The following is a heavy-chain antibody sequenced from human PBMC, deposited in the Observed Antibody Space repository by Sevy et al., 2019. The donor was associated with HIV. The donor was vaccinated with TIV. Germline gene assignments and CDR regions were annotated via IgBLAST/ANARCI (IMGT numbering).Heavy chain of an antibody. V-gene: IGHV1-8*01. CDR3: AGGVRPDSSAYPFLHSDAFDI. CDR1: GYTFTSYD. J-gene: IGHJ3*02. CDR2: MNPNSGNT. Sequence: ASVKVSCKASGYTFTSYDINWVRQATGQGLEWMGWMNPNSGNTGYAQKFQGRVTMTRNTSISTAYMELSSLRSEDTAVYYCAGGVRPDSSAYPFLHSDAFDIWGQGTMVTVSS. D-gene: IGHD3-22*01.